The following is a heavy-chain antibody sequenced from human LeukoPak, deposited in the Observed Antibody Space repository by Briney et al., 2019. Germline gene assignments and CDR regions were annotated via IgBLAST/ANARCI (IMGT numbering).Heavy chain of an antibody. J-gene: IGHJ4*02. CDR2: IIPIFGTA. CDR3: ANILTDWYFDY. Sequence: GASVKVSCKASGGTFSSYAISWVRQAPGQGLEWMGGIIPIFGTANYAQKFQGRVTMTEDTSTDTAYMELSSLRSEDTAVYYCANILTDWYFDYWGQGTLVTVSS. D-gene: IGHD3-9*01. CDR1: GGTFSSYA. V-gene: IGHV1-69*06.